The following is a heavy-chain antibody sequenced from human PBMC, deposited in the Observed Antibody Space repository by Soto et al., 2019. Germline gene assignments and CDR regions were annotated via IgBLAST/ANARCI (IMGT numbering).Heavy chain of an antibody. CDR1: GYTFTSYA. CDR2: INAGNGNT. V-gene: IGHV1-3*01. J-gene: IGHJ6*02. CDR3: ARDLGYCSSTSCYKSYYYYGMDV. D-gene: IGHD2-2*02. Sequence: ASVKVSCKASGYTFTSYAMHWVRQAPGQRLEWMGWINAGNGNTKYSQKFQGRVTITRDTSASTAYMELSSLRSEDTAVYYCARDLGYCSSTSCYKSYYYYGMDVWGQGXTVTVYS.